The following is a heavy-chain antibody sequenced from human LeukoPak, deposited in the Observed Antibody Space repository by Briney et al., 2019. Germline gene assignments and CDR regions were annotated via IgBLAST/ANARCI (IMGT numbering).Heavy chain of an antibody. D-gene: IGHD1-1*01. J-gene: IGHJ3*02. CDR2: ISSSSSYI. V-gene: IGHV3-21*01. CDR3: ARGPLYNWNDEDFDI. CDR1: GFTFSSYS. Sequence: PGGSLRLSCAASGFTFSSYSMNWVRQAPGKGLEWVSSISSSSSYIYYADSVKGRFTISRDNAKNSLYRQMNSLRAEDTAVYYCARGPLYNWNDEDFDIWGQGTMVTVSS.